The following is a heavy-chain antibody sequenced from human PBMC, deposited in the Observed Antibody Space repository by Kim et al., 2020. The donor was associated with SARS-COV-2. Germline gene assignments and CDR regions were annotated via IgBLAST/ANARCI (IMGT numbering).Heavy chain of an antibody. D-gene: IGHD3-10*01. J-gene: IGHJ3*02. CDR1: GYTFTSYA. Sequence: ASVKVSCKASGYTFTSYAMHWVRQAPGQRLEWMGWINAGNGNTKYSQKFQGRVTITRDTSASTAYMELSSLRSEDTAVYYCARFRYETGTFDIWGQGTMVTVSS. V-gene: IGHV1-3*01. CDR2: INAGNGNT. CDR3: ARFRYETGTFDI.